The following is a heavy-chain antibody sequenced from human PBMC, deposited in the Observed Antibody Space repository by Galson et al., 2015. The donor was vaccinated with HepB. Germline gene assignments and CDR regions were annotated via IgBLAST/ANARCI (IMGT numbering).Heavy chain of an antibody. D-gene: IGHD6-6*01. CDR2: MNPNSGNT. CDR3: ARDLRYSSSSGYYYAMDV. V-gene: IGHV1-8*01. Sequence: SVKVSCKASGYTFTSYNINWVRQATGQGLEWMGWMNPNSGNTGYAQKFQGRVSVTRNTSISTAYMELSSLRSEDTAVYYCARDLRYSSSSGYYYAMDVWGQGTTVTVSS. J-gene: IGHJ6*02. CDR1: GYTFTSYN.